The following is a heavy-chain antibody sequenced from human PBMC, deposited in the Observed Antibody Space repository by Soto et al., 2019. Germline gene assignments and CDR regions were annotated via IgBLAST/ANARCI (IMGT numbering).Heavy chain of an antibody. D-gene: IGHD3-16*01. Sequence: QVQLQESGPGLVKPSQTLSLTCTVSGGSISSGGYYWSWIRQHPGKGLEWIGYIYYSGSTYYNPSLKSRVTISVDTSKNQFSLKLSSVTAADTTVYYCASGGDLYYYYYYMDVWGKGTTVTVSS. CDR3: ASGGDLYYYYYYMDV. CDR1: GGSISSGGYY. V-gene: IGHV4-31*03. CDR2: IYYSGST. J-gene: IGHJ6*03.